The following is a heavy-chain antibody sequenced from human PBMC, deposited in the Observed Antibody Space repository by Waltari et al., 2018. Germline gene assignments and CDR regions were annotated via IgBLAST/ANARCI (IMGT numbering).Heavy chain of an antibody. CDR3: AKGGWGSVCDY. V-gene: IGHV3-23*01. CDR2: ITNSCHT. Sequence: EVELLESGGGLVQPGGSLRLSCAASGFTFSSPSMSWVRQAPGKGLECFSSITNSCHTYCADSVKCRFTISRDNAKNTLYLQMNSLRAEDTAVYFCAKGGWGSVCDYWGQGTLVTVFS. D-gene: IGHD3-16*01. J-gene: IGHJ4*02. CDR1: GFTFSSPS.